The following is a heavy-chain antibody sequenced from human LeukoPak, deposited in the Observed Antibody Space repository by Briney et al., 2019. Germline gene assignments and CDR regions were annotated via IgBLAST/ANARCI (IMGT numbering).Heavy chain of an antibody. Sequence: PGGSLRLSCAASGFTVSSNYMSWVRQAPGKGLEWVSVIYSGGSTYYADSVKGRFTISRDNSKNTLYLQMNSLRAEDTAVYYCARNYDHPYYYYYYMDVWGKGTTVTVSS. J-gene: IGHJ6*03. D-gene: IGHD1-7*01. CDR3: ARNYDHPYYYYYYMDV. V-gene: IGHV3-53*01. CDR1: GFTVSSNY. CDR2: IYSGGST.